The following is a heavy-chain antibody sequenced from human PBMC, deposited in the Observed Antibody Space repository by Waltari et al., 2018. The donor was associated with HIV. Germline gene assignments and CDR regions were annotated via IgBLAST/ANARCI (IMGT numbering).Heavy chain of an antibody. Sequence: QVQLQESGPGLVKPSQTLSLTCTVSGGSISSGSSYWSWIRQPAGKGLEWIGRIYTSENTDYNPPLKSRVTISVDTSKNQFSLKLTSVTAADTAVYYCARARVRSGYGLYYYYGMDVWGQGTTVTVSS. CDR2: IYTSENT. CDR3: ARARVRSGYGLYYYYGMDV. V-gene: IGHV4-61*02. D-gene: IGHD5-12*01. CDR1: GGSISSGSSY. J-gene: IGHJ6*02.